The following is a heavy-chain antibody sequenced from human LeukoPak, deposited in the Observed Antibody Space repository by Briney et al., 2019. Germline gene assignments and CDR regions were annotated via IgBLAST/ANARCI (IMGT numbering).Heavy chain of an antibody. J-gene: IGHJ1*01. V-gene: IGHV4-61*08. CDR2: IYYSGST. D-gene: IGHD3-22*01. CDR3: ARGKSYYDSSGPEYFQH. CDR1: GGSISSGDYY. Sequence: SETLSLTCTVSGGSISSGDYYWSWIRQPPGKGLEWIGYIYYSGSTNYNPSLKSRVTISVDTSKNQFSLKLSSVTAADTAVYYCARGKSYYDSSGPEYFQHWGQGTLVTVSS.